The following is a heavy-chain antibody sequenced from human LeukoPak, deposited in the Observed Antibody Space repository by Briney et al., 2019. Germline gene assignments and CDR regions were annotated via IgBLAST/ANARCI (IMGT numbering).Heavy chain of an antibody. CDR3: ARDDYGDYTLSGDY. CDR2: IYYSGST. D-gene: IGHD4-17*01. Sequence: SETPSLTCAVSGGSISTYYWSWIRQPPGKGLEWIGYIYYSGSTNYNPSLKSRVTTSVDTSKNQFSLKLSSVTAADTAVYYCARDDYGDYTLSGDYWGQGTLVTVSS. CDR1: GGSISTYY. J-gene: IGHJ4*02. V-gene: IGHV4-59*12.